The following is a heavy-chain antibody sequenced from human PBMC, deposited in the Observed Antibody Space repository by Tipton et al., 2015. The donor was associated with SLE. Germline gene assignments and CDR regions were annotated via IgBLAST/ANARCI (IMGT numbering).Heavy chain of an antibody. CDR2: VYESGTT. CDR1: GGYITSDIYY. V-gene: IGHV4-39*07. CDR3: ARVVTVVATHYYDMDV. Sequence: TLSLTCFVSGGYITSDIYYWGWIRQPPGKGLEWIGSVYESGTTYYNPSLKSRVTMSVDMSKTQFSLKLSSLTAADTAVYYCARVVTVVATHYYDMDVWGQGTTVTVSS. D-gene: IGHD2-15*01. J-gene: IGHJ6*02.